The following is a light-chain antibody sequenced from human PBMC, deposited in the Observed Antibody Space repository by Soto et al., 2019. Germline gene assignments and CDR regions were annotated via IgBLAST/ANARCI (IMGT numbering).Light chain of an antibody. CDR1: QDIRSS. V-gene: IGKV3-15*01. CDR2: GAS. J-gene: IGKJ4*01. Sequence: EIVMTQSPATLSVSPGERVTLSCRASQDIRSSLAWYQQKPGQATRLLIYGASIRATGVQATFSGSESGTEFTLSISSLKSEHLGVYYCQQDSSRALTCHGATNVEIK. CDR3: QQDSSRALT.